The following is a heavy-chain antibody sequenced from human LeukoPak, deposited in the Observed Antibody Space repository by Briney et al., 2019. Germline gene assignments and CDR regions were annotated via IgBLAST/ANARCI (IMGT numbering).Heavy chain of an antibody. CDR2: ISSSSSTI. V-gene: IGHV3-11*04. D-gene: IGHD3-10*01. CDR1: GGSISSGDYY. Sequence: LSLTCTVSGGSISSGDYYWSWVRQAPGKGLEWVSYISSSSSTIYYADSVKGRFTISRDNAKNSLYLQMNSLRAEDTAVYYCARGPTYGYFDYWGQGTLVTVSS. CDR3: ARGPTYGYFDY. J-gene: IGHJ4*02.